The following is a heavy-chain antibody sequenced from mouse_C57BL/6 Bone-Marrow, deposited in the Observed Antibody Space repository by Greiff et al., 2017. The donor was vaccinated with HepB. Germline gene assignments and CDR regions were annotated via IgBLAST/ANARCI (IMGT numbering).Heavy chain of an antibody. CDR3: ARDFFYFDY. J-gene: IGHJ2*01. V-gene: IGHV1-61*01. Sequence: VKLQQPGAELVRPGSSVKLSCKASGYTFTSYWMDWVKQRPGQGLEWIGNIYPSDSETHYNQKFKDKATLTVDKSSSTAYMQLSSLTSEDSAVYYCARDFFYFDYWGQGTTLTVSS. CDR1: GYTFTSYW. CDR2: IYPSDSET.